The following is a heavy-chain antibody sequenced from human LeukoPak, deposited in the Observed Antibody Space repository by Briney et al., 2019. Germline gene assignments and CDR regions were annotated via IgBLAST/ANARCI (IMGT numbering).Heavy chain of an antibody. CDR3: AHRTDCSGGSCFDY. J-gene: IGHJ4*02. Sequence: ESGPTLVKPTQTLTPTCTSSGFSFSTRGVSVGWIRQSPGQALEWLALIYCVDDKRHSPSMQSRLTIIKDTSKTQVVLTVTSMVRVDTATYYCAHRTDCSGGSCFDYWGQGTLVTVSS. CDR1: GFSFSTRGVS. V-gene: IGHV2-5*02. CDR2: IYCVDDK. D-gene: IGHD2-15*01.